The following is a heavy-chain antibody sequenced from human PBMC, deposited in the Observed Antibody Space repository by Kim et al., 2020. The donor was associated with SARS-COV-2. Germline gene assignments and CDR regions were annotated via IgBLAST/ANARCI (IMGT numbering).Heavy chain of an antibody. D-gene: IGHD6-19*01. J-gene: IGHJ4*02. Sequence: GGSLRLSCAASGINFRSYAMSWVRQAPGKGLEWVSAINGSGGNPYYADSVKGRFTISRDNSKNTLYLQMNSLRAEDTAAYFCAKAADGTGWYIFDHGGQGTPVTVSS. CDR2: INGSGGNP. V-gene: IGHV3-23*01. CDR1: GINFRSYA. CDR3: AKAADGTGWYIFDH.